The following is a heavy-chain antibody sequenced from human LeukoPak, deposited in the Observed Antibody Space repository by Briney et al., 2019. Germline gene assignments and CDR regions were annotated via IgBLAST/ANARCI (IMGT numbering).Heavy chain of an antibody. V-gene: IGHV3-30*18. CDR2: ISYDGSNK. CDR3: ANEWELLLFDY. J-gene: IGHJ4*02. CDR1: GFTFSSYG. D-gene: IGHD1-26*01. Sequence: GRSLRLSRAASGFTFSSYGMHWVRQAPGKGLEWVAVISYDGSNKYYADSVKGRFTISRDNSKNTLYLQMNGLRAEDTAVYYCANEWELLLFDYWGQGTLVTVSS.